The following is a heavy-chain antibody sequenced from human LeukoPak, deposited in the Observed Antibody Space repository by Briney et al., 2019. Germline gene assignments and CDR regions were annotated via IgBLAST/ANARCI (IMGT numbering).Heavy chain of an antibody. CDR1: GFRFVDYN. CDR3: ARGVPATISDWYFDL. V-gene: IGHV3-69-1*01. CDR2: ISSHGTT. Sequence: PGGSLRLSCAGSGFRFVDYNLNWVRQAPGKGLEWISYISSHGTTFYADSVKGRFTISRDNAGNSLSLHMNSLRAADTAVYYCARGVPATISDWYFDLWGRGTLVTVSS. J-gene: IGHJ2*01. D-gene: IGHD2-2*01.